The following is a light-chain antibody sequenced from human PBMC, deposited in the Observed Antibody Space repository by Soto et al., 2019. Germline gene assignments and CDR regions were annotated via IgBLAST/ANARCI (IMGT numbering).Light chain of an antibody. CDR2: DDS. J-gene: IGLJ1*01. CDR1: NIGGKS. Sequence: SYELTQPPSVSVAPGQTARITCGGNNIGGKSVHWYQQNPGQAPVLVVYDDSDRPSGIPERFSGSNSGNTATLTISRVEAVDEADYYCQVWDGNTDEYVLGHGTKVTV. CDR3: QVWDGNTDEYV. V-gene: IGLV3-21*02.